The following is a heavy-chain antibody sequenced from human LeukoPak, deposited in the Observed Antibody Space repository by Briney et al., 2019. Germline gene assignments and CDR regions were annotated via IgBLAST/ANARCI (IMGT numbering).Heavy chain of an antibody. J-gene: IGHJ4*02. D-gene: IGHD3-22*01. Sequence: GSLRLSCVASGFTFSTYSMNWVRQAPGKGLEWVSSISSSSSYIYYADSVKGRFTISRDNAKNSLYLQMNSLRAEDTAVYYCARDYYDSSGYSDYWGQGTLVTVSS. V-gene: IGHV3-21*01. CDR3: ARDYYDSSGYSDY. CDR2: ISSSSSYI. CDR1: GFTFSTYS.